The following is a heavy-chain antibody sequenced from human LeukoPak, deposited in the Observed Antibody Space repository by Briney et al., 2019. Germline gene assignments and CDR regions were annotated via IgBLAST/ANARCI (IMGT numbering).Heavy chain of an antibody. CDR2: IIPILGIP. CDR3: AREADLVKYNYGYFDY. CDR1: GGTFSSYA. Sequence: SVKVSCKASGGTFSSYAISWVRQAPGQGLEWMERIIPILGIPNFAQKFQGRVTLSADTSTSTAYMEVSSLTSEDTAVYYCAREADLVKYNYGYFDYWGQGTLVTVSS. J-gene: IGHJ4*02. V-gene: IGHV1-69*04. D-gene: IGHD5-18*01.